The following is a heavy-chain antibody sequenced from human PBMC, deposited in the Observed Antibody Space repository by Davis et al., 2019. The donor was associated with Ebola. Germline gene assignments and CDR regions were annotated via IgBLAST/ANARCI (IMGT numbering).Heavy chain of an antibody. D-gene: IGHD6-13*01. V-gene: IGHV5-10-1*01. CDR1: GYTFTSSY. CDR3: ARQVYSSSWNDY. Sequence: GESLKISCKASGYTFTSSYIYWVRQMSGKGLEWMGRIDPSDSYTNYSPSFQGHVTIPVDKSISTAYLQWSSLKASDTAMYYCARQVYSSSWNDYWGQGTLVTVSS. J-gene: IGHJ4*02. CDR2: IDPSDSYT.